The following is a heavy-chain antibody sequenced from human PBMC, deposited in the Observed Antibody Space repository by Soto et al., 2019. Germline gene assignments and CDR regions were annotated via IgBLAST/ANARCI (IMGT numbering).Heavy chain of an antibody. V-gene: IGHV3-23*01. Sequence: EVQMLESGGGLVQPGGSLRLSCAASGFIFSNYAMSWVRQAPGKGLEWVAGMGGANGDTYYADSVRGRFDISRDNSKSTLFLQMNSLSAEDTAVYYCEKERVNHNSVWDPFDSWGQGTMVTVSS. J-gene: IGHJ3*02. CDR2: MGGANGDT. CDR3: EKERVNHNSVWDPFDS. D-gene: IGHD2-21*01. CDR1: GFIFSNYA.